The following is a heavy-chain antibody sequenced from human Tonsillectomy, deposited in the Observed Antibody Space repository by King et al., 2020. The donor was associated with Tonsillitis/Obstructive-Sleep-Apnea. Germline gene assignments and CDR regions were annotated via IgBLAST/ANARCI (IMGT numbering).Heavy chain of an antibody. D-gene: IGHD3-16*02. J-gene: IGHJ6*02. CDR3: TRAPYVWGSDRYYYGLDV. Sequence: VQLVESGGGLEQPGRSLRLSCEGSGFTFGDYSMTWVRQAPGRGLEWVGLIRSKAYGGTTEYAASVKGRFTMSRDASKSTAYLQMNSLKIEDTAVYYCTRAPYVWGSDRYYYGLDVWGQGTTVTVSS. V-gene: IGHV3-49*04. CDR1: GFTFGDYS. CDR2: IRSKAYGGTT.